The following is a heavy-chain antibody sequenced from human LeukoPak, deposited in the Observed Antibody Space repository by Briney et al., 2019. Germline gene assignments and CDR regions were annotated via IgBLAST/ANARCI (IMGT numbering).Heavy chain of an antibody. CDR3: ARDEVGKSNQASEHDYDILTGPDY. D-gene: IGHD3-9*01. CDR2: ISAYNGNT. J-gene: IGHJ4*02. V-gene: IGHV1-18*01. CDR1: GYTFTSYA. Sequence: RASVKVSCKASGYTFTSYAMNWVRQAPGQGLEWMGWISAYNGNTNYAQKLQGRVTMTTDTSTSTAYMELRSLRSDDTAVYYCARDEVGKSNQASEHDYDILTGPDYWGQGTLVTVSS.